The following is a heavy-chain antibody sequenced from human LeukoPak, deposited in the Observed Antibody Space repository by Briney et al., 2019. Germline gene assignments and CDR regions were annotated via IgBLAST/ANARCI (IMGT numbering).Heavy chain of an antibody. D-gene: IGHD6-13*01. J-gene: IGHJ4*02. CDR2: ISSSGSYI. CDR1: GFTFSSYS. Sequence: TGGSLRLSCAASGFTFSSYSMNWVRQAPGKGLEWVSSISSSGSYIYYADSLKGRFAISRDNAKNSLYLQMNNLRAEDTAVYYCAREDASSLDYWGQGILVTVSS. CDR3: AREDASSLDY. V-gene: IGHV3-21*06.